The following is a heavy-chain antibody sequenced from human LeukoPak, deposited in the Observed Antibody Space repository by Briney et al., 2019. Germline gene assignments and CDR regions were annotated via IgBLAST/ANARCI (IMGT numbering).Heavy chain of an antibody. J-gene: IGHJ4*02. Sequence: GGSLRLSCAASGFTFSSYAMSWVRQAPGKGLEWVSAISGSGGSTYYADSVKGRFTISRDNSKNKLYLQMNSLRAEDTAVYYCAKLKGPMIVVVNINYFDYWGQGTLVTVSS. V-gene: IGHV3-23*01. CDR3: AKLKGPMIVVVNINYFDY. D-gene: IGHD3-22*01. CDR1: GFTFSSYA. CDR2: ISGSGGST.